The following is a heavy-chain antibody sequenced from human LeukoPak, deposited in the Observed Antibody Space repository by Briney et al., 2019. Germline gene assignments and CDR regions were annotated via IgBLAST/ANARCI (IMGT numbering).Heavy chain of an antibody. CDR3: ARDPSPLVDTAMAYDY. Sequence: GGSLRLSCAASGFTFSSYSMNWVRQAPGKGLEGVSSISSSSSYIYYADSLKGRFTLSRDNAKNSLYLQMNSLRAEDTAVYYCARDPSPLVDTAMAYDYWGQGALVTVSS. J-gene: IGHJ4*02. CDR2: ISSSSSYI. CDR1: GFTFSSYS. V-gene: IGHV3-21*01. D-gene: IGHD5-18*01.